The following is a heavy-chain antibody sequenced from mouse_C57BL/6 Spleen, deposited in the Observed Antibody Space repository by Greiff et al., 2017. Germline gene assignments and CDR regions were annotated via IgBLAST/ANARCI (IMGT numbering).Heavy chain of an antibody. D-gene: IGHD1-1*01. J-gene: IGHJ2*01. CDR1: GYTFTSYW. CDR3: ARGRGVTTVVAGDYFDY. CDR2: IYPGSGST. Sequence: QVQLQQPGAELVKPGASVKMSCKASGYTFTSYWITWVKQRPGQGLEWIGDIYPGSGSTNYNEKFKSKATLTVDTSSSTAYMQLSSLTSEDSAVYYCARGRGVTTVVAGDYFDYWGQGTTLTVSS. V-gene: IGHV1-55*01.